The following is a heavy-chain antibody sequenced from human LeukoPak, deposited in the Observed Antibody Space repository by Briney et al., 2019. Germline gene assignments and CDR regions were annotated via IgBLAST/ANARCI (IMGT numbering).Heavy chain of an antibody. CDR2: ISYDGSNK. CDR1: EFIFNSYG. J-gene: IGHJ4*02. D-gene: IGHD3-22*01. CDR3: ARAGDSYESSGFHPYYFDY. V-gene: IGHV3-30*19. Sequence: GGSLRLSCAASEFIFNSYGMHWVRQAPGKGLEWVAVISYDGSNKYYADSVKGRFTISRDNSKNTLFLQMNSLRPADTTVYYCARAGDSYESSGFHPYYFDYWGQGTLVTVSS.